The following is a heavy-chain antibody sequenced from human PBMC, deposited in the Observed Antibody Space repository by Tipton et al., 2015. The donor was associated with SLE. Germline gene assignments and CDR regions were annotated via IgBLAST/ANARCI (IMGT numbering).Heavy chain of an antibody. CDR2: IYYSGST. J-gene: IGHJ3*02. CDR1: GGSISSSSYY. D-gene: IGHD3-3*01. CDR3: ARASSCAVLRFLEWVSCAFDI. V-gene: IGHV4-39*07. Sequence: LRLSCTVSGGSISSSSYYWGWIRQPPGKGLEWIGSIYYSGSTYYNPSLKSRVTISVDTSKNQFSLKLSSVTAADTAVYYCARASSCAVLRFLEWVSCAFDIWGQGTTVTVSS.